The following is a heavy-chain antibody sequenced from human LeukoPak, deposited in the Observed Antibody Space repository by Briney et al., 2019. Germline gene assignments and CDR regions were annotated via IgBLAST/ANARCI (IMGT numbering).Heavy chain of an antibody. CDR1: GFTFSSYS. D-gene: IGHD4-17*01. J-gene: IGHJ4*02. CDR3: ARVRDGDLPHYFDY. CDR2: ISSSSSYI. V-gene: IGHV3-21*01. Sequence: PGGSLRLSCAASGFTFSSYSMNWVRQAPGKGLEWVSSISSSSSYIYYADSVKGRFTISRDNAKNSLYLQMNSLRAEDTAVYYCARVRDGDLPHYFDYWGQGTLVTVSS.